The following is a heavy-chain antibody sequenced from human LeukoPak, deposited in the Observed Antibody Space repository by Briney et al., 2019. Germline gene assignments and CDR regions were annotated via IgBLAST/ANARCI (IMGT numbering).Heavy chain of an antibody. CDR2: IYSSGTT. CDR1: GGSMNSGNYY. Sequence: SQTLSLTCRVSGGSMNSGNYYWSWIRQHPGRGLEWIGYIYSSGTTYYNPSLKSRVTISVDTSKNQFSLILSSVTAEDTAVYYCAKGPFTIFGPPRALDYWGQGTLVTVSS. D-gene: IGHD3-3*01. CDR3: AKGPFTIFGPPRALDY. J-gene: IGHJ4*02. V-gene: IGHV4-31*03.